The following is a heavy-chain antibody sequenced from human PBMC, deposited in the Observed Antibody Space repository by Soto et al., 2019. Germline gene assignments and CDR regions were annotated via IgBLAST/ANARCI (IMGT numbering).Heavy chain of an antibody. CDR2: IYYSGST. D-gene: IGHD5-18*01. V-gene: IGHV4-31*03. Sequence: QVQLQESGPGLVKPSQTLSLTCTVSGGSISSGGYYWSWIRQHPGKGLEWIGYIYYSGSTYYNPSLKSRVIISVDTSKNQFSLKLSSVTAADTAVYYCARDHSTAMAKAWYFDLWGRGTLVTVSS. CDR1: GGSISSGGYY. CDR3: ARDHSTAMAKAWYFDL. J-gene: IGHJ2*01.